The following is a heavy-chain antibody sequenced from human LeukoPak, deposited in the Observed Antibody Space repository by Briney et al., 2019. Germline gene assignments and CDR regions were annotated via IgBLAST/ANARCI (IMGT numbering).Heavy chain of an antibody. D-gene: IGHD1-26*01. J-gene: IGHJ4*02. CDR2: IDNSGFHI. Sequence: GGSLRLSCAASGFSFSKYDLNWVRRAPGKGLEWISAIDNSGFHIYYADSVKGRFTISRDNSKNTLYLQMNSLRAEDTAVYYCAKIKSSGSYDYFDYWGQGTLVTVSS. CDR1: GFSFSKYD. CDR3: AKIKSSGSYDYFDY. V-gene: IGHV3-23*05.